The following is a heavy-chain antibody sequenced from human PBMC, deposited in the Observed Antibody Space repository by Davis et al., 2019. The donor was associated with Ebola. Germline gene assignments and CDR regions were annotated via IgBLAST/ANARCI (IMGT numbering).Heavy chain of an antibody. V-gene: IGHV3-23*01. CDR3: ANGNYDSSGYWGYWFDP. J-gene: IGHJ5*02. CDR1: GFIFRNYV. CDR2: FGTGGDT. D-gene: IGHD3-22*01. Sequence: GESLKISCETSGFIFRNYVMSWVRQAPGKGLEWVSTFGTGGDTYYADSVKGRFAISRDNSRGTLYLQMNSLRVEDSAIYYCANGNYDSSGYWGYWFDPWGQGTLVTVSS.